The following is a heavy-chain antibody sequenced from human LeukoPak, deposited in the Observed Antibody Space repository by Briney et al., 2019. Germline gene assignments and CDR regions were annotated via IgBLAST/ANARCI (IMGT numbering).Heavy chain of an antibody. CDR3: ARDGMQLWLRGYFDL. D-gene: IGHD5-18*01. CDR2: ISAYNGNT. V-gene: IGHV1-18*01. J-gene: IGHJ2*01. Sequence: GASVKVSCKASGYTFTSCGISWVRQAPGQGLEWMGWISAYNGNTNYAQKLQGRVTMTTDTSTSTAYMELRSLRSDDTAVYYCARDGMQLWLRGYFDLWGRGTLVTVSS. CDR1: GYTFTSCG.